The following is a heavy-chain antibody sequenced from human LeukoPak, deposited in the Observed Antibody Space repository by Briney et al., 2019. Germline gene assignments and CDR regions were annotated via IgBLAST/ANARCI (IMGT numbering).Heavy chain of an antibody. V-gene: IGHV3-13*01. CDR3: ARVAKERVGGVYYFDY. Sequence: GGSLRLSCGASGFTFRNYDMHWVRQAAGKGLEWVSAIGTAGDTYYTGSVKGRFTISRENAKNSLYLQMNSLRAGDTAVYYCARVAKERVGGVYYFDYWGQGTLVTVSS. J-gene: IGHJ4*02. CDR2: IGTAGDT. CDR1: GFTFRNYD. D-gene: IGHD1-1*01.